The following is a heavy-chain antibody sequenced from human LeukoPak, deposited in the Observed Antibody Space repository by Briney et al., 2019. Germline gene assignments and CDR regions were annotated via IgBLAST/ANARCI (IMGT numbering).Heavy chain of an antibody. CDR2: IIPIFGTA. J-gene: IGHJ4*02. D-gene: IGHD3-10*01. Sequence: ASVKVSCKASGGTFSSYAISWVRQAPGQGLEWMGGIIPIFGTANYAQKFQGRVTITADESTSTAYMELSSLRSEDTAVYYCATVRGVILLDYWGQGTLVTVSS. V-gene: IGHV1-69*13. CDR3: ATVRGVILLDY. CDR1: GGTFSSYA.